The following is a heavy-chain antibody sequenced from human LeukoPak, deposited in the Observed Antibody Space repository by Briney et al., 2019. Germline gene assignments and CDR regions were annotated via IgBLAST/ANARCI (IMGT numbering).Heavy chain of an antibody. V-gene: IGHV5-51*01. CDR1: GYSFTSYW. J-gene: IGHJ3*02. CDR2: IYPGDSDT. D-gene: IGHD3-22*01. CDR3: ARRGSGYYYSGAFDI. Sequence: GESLKISCKGSGYSFTSYWIGWVRQMPGKGLGWMGIIYPGDSDTRYSPSFQGQVTISADKSISTAYLQWRSLKASDTAMYYCARRGSGYYYSGAFDIWGQGTMVTVSS.